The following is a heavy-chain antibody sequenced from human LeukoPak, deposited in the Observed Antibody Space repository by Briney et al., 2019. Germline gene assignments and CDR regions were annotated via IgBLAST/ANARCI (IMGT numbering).Heavy chain of an antibody. CDR1: GFTFSSYG. D-gene: IGHD6-19*01. CDR3: ARGPPYSSGWSYFDY. V-gene: IGHV3-33*01. CDR2: IWYDGSNK. J-gene: IGHJ4*02. Sequence: PGGSLRLSCAASGFTFSSYGMHGVRQAPGKGREWVADIWYDGSNKYYADSVKGRFTISRDNSKNTLYLQMNSLRAEDTAVYYCARGPPYSSGWSYFDYWGQGTLVTVSS.